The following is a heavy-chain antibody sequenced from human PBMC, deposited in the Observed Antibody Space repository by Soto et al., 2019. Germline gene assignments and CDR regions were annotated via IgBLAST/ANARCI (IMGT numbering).Heavy chain of an antibody. CDR3: ARVASDNGFYYFDY. J-gene: IGHJ4*02. V-gene: IGHV4-31*03. CDR1: GGSISSGGYY. CDR2: IYYSGST. Sequence: PSETLSLTCTVSGGSISSGGYYWSWIRQHPGKGLEWIGYIYYSGSTYYNPSLRSRVTISVDTSKNQFSLKLSSVTAADTAVYYCARVASDNGFYYFDYWGQGTLVTVSS. D-gene: IGHD5-12*01.